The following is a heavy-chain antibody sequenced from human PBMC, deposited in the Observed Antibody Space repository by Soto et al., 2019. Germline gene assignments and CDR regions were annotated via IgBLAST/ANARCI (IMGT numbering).Heavy chain of an antibody. CDR2: ISAGGYDT. J-gene: IGHJ4*02. CDR3: ANVPMWCGSSSCYTEGFDS. V-gene: IGHV3-23*01. Sequence: EVQLLDSGGGWIQPGGSLRLSCVASGFVFSDYAMSWVRQAPGKGLEWVSAISAGGYDTYYDASVKGRFTFSRVNSKNTLYPQMNTLRAEDPAIYYCANVPMWCGSSSCYTEGFDSWGQGTLVTVSS. CDR1: GFVFSDYA. D-gene: IGHD2-2*01.